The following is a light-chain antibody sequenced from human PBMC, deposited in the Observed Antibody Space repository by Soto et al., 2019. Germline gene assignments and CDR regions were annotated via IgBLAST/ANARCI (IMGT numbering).Light chain of an antibody. Sequence: DIQMPQSPCSLSASVGDRVTIPCRASQSISSYLNWYQQKPGKAPKLLIYAASSLQSGVPSRFSGSGSGTDFTLTISSLQPEDFATYYCQQSYSAPITFGHGTRLEIK. J-gene: IGKJ5*01. CDR1: QSISSY. CDR2: AAS. V-gene: IGKV1-39*01. CDR3: QQSYSAPIT.